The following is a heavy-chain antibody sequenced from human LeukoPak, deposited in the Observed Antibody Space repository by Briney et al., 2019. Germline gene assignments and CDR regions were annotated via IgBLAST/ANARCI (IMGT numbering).Heavy chain of an antibody. J-gene: IGHJ4*02. CDR3: ASRYCSSTSCYEDY. V-gene: IGHV4-39*01. Sequence: PSETLSLTCTVSGGSISSSSYYWGWIRQPPGKGLEWIVSIYYSGSTYYNPSLKSRVTISVDTSKNQFSLKLSSVTAADTAVYYCASRYCSSTSCYEDYWGQGTLVTVSS. CDR1: GGSISSSSYY. CDR2: IYYSGST. D-gene: IGHD2-2*01.